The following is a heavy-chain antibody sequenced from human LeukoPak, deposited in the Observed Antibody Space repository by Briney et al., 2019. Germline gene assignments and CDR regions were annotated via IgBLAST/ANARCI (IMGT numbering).Heavy chain of an antibody. CDR2: ISSHGGST. CDR1: GFTFSSYT. Sequence: GGSLRLSCLVSGFTFSSYTMHWVRQAPGKGLEYISGISSHGGSTYYADSVKGRFTISRDNSTNTLYLRMSSLRVEDTAVYHCAKGLPVAVRSYFDYWGQGTLVTVSS. D-gene: IGHD6-19*01. CDR3: AKGLPVAVRSYFDY. V-gene: IGHV3-64D*06. J-gene: IGHJ4*02.